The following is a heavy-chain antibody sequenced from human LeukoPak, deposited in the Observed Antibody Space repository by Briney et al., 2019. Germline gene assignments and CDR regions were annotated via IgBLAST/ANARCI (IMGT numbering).Heavy chain of an antibody. Sequence: PSETLSLTCTVSGGSISSYNWSWIRQPPGKGLEWIGYVYYSGSTNYNPSLKSRVTISVDTSKNQFSLKLSSVTAADTAVYYCARDRSIAVAGLKYWGQGTLVTVSS. CDR3: ARDRSIAVAGLKY. D-gene: IGHD6-19*01. CDR1: GGSISSYN. J-gene: IGHJ4*02. V-gene: IGHV4-59*01. CDR2: VYYSGST.